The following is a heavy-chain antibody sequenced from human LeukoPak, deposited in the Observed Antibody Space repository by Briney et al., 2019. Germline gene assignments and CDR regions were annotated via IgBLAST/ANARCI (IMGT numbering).Heavy chain of an antibody. CDR2: ISSSGSTI. V-gene: IGHV3-11*01. J-gene: IGHJ3*02. CDR3: AREGYGPFRAFEI. D-gene: IGHD5-18*01. CDR1: GFTFDDFA. Sequence: PGRSLRLSCTASGFTFDDFAIHWVRQAPGKGLEWVSYISSSGSTIYYADSVKGRFTISRDNAKNSLYLQMNSLRAEDTAVYYCAREGYGPFRAFEIWGQGTMVTVSS.